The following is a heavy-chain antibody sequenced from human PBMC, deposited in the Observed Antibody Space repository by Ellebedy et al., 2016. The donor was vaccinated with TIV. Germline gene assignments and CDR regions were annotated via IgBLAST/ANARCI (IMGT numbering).Heavy chain of an antibody. Sequence: PGGSLRLSCAASGLTFSNAWMSWVRQAPGKGLEWVGRIKSKTDGGTTDYAAPVKGRFSISRDDSKNTLYLQMNSLKTEDTAVYYCTTRPVGASTQPFDYWGRGILVTVSS. J-gene: IGHJ4*02. CDR1: GLTFSNAW. CDR2: IKSKTDGGTT. V-gene: IGHV3-15*01. D-gene: IGHD1-26*01. CDR3: TTRPVGASTQPFDY.